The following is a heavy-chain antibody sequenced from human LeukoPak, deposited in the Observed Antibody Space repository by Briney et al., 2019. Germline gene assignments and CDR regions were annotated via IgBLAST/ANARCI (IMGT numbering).Heavy chain of an antibody. CDR1: GGSISSGSYY. Sequence: PSQTLSLTCTVSGGSISSGSYYWSWIRQPAGKGLEWIGRIYTSGSTNYNPSLKSRVTISVATSKTQFSLKLSPVTAADTAVYCCARPLIDYDILTGYRRRDAFDIWGQGTMVTVSS. CDR2: IYTSGST. V-gene: IGHV4-61*02. D-gene: IGHD3-9*01. J-gene: IGHJ3*02. CDR3: ARPLIDYDILTGYRRRDAFDI.